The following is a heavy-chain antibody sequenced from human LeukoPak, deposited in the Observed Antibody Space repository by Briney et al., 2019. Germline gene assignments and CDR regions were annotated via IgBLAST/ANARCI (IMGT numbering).Heavy chain of an antibody. CDR3: ARGRPRMGFWSGYPGPYYYGMDV. Sequence: SETLSLTCAVYGGSFSGYYWSWIRQPPGKGLEWIGEINHSGSTNYNPSLKSRVTISVDTSKNQFSLKLSSVTAADTAVYYCARGRPRMGFWSGYPGPYYYGMDVWGQGTTVTVSS. V-gene: IGHV4-34*01. D-gene: IGHD3-3*01. CDR1: GGSFSGYY. CDR2: INHSGST. J-gene: IGHJ6*02.